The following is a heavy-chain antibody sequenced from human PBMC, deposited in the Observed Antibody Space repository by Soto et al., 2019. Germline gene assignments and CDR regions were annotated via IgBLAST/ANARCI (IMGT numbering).Heavy chain of an antibody. J-gene: IGHJ4*02. V-gene: IGHV1-18*01. CDR1: GYTFTSSG. D-gene: IGHD5-18*01. CDR2: ISSYNGST. Sequence: QVQLVQSGAEVKKPGASVKVSCKTSGYTFTSSGISWGRQAPGQGLEWMGWISSYNGSTNYAQNLQGRVTMTTDTSTSTAYMEVRSLKSDDTAVYYCATDHVDAEYWGQGTLVTVSS. CDR3: ATDHVDAEY.